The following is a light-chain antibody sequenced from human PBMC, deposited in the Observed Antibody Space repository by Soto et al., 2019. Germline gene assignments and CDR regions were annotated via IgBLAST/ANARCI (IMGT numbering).Light chain of an antibody. Sequence: IVLSQSPATLSLSPVESATLSCLASQSLSHYLAWYQQQPGQAPRLLIYGASSRATGIPDRFSGSGSGTDFTLTISRLEPEDFAVYYCQQYGSSPPLTFGGGTKVDI. CDR1: QSLSHY. J-gene: IGKJ4*01. CDR2: GAS. V-gene: IGKV3-20*01. CDR3: QQYGSSPPLT.